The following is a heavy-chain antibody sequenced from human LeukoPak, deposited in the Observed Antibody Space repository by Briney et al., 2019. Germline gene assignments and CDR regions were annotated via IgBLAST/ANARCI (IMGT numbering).Heavy chain of an antibody. V-gene: IGHV1-69*13. CDR3: ARGDYSSSWYWFDP. D-gene: IGHD6-13*01. Sequence: SVTVSCKASGGTFSSYAISWVRQAPGQGLEWMGGIITIFGTANYAQKFQGRVTITADESTSTAYMELSSLRSEDTAVYYCARGDYSSSWYWFDPWGQGTLVTVSS. J-gene: IGHJ5*02. CDR1: GGTFSSYA. CDR2: IITIFGTA.